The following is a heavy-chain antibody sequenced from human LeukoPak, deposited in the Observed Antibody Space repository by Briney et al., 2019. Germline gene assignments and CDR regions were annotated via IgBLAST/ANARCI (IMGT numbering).Heavy chain of an antibody. CDR2: IYTSGIT. J-gene: IGHJ5*02. CDR3: ARGVSAAGTNWFDP. V-gene: IGHV4-61*02. Sequence: SQTLSLXCTVSGGSISSGSYYWSWNRQPAGKGLEWIGRIYTSGITNYNPSLKSRVTISVDTSKNQFSLKLSSVTAADTAVYYCARGVSAAGTNWFDPWGQGTLVTVSS. CDR1: GGSISSGSYY. D-gene: IGHD6-13*01.